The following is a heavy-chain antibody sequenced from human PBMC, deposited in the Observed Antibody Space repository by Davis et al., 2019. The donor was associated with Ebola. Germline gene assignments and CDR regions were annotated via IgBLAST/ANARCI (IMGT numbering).Heavy chain of an antibody. D-gene: IGHD3-22*01. V-gene: IGHV3-33*01. Sequence: GESLKISCAASGFTFSSYGMHWVRQAPGKGLEWVAVIWYDGSNKYYADSVKGRFTISRDNSKNTLYLRMNSLRAEDTAVYYCARDLGSSGYYFGYWGQGTLVTVSS. CDR1: GFTFSSYG. CDR2: IWYDGSNK. J-gene: IGHJ4*02. CDR3: ARDLGSSGYYFGY.